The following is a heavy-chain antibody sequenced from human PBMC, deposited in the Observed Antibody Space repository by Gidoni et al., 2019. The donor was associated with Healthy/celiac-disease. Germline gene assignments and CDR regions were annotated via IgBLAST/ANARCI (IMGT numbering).Heavy chain of an antibody. J-gene: IGHJ6*02. CDR1: GFTFSSYA. D-gene: IGHD3-10*01. CDR2: IRGSGGST. V-gene: IGHV3-23*01. CDR3: AKGRLLWFGELEANYYYYGMDV. Sequence: EVQLLESGGGLVHPGGSLSLSCAASGFTFSSYAMSLCRPAPGKGLEWVSAIRGSGGSTYYADSVKGRFTISRDNSKNTLYLQMNSLRAEDTAVYYCAKGRLLWFGELEANYYYYGMDVWGQGTTVTVSS.